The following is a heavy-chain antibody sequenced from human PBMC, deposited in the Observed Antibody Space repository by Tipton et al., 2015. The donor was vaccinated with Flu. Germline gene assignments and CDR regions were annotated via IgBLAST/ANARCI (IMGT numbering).Heavy chain of an antibody. CDR3: ATLTGDDY. Sequence: LSLTCSVSGDSIGSPYYWGWIRQPPGKGLEWVSYITSSGITISYADSVRGRFTISRDNTKKSLYLQLNSLRVEDTAIYYCATLTGDDYWGQGILVTVSS. CDR2: ITSSGITI. J-gene: IGHJ4*02. V-gene: IGHV3-11*04. CDR1: GDSIGSPYY. D-gene: IGHD7-27*01.